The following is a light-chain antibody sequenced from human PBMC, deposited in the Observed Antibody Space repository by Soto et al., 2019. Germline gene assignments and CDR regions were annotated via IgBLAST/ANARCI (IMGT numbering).Light chain of an antibody. V-gene: IGKV3-11*01. Sequence: EVVLTQSPATLSLSPGERATLSCRASQTLANYLAWYQQRPGQAPRLLIYDASNRATGIPARFSGSGSGTDFTLIISSLEPEDSAVYYCQQRSDSYTFGLGTTLEIK. CDR2: DAS. CDR3: QQRSDSYT. J-gene: IGKJ2*01. CDR1: QTLANY.